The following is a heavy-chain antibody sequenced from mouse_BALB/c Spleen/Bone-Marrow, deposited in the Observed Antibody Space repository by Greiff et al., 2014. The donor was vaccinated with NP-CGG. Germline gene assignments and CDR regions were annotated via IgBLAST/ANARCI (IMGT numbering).Heavy chain of an antibody. CDR2: ISSGGSYT. J-gene: IGHJ4*01. D-gene: IGHD2-10*01. V-gene: IGHV5-9-3*01. CDR3: ARPSYYGNTMDY. CDR1: GFTFSSYA. Sequence: DVHLVESGGGLVKPGGSLKLSCAASGFTFSSYAMSWVRQSPEKRLEWVATISSGGSYTYYPDSVKGRFTISRDNAKNTLYLQMSSLRSEDTAMYYCARPSYYGNTMDYWGQGTSVTVSS.